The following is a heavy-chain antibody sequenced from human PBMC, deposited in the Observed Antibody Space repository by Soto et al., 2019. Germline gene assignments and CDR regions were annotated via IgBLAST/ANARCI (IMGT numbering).Heavy chain of an antibody. Sequence: AGGSLRLSCAASGFTFSSYGMHWVRQAPGKGLEWVAVIWYDGSNKYYADSVKGRFTISRDNSKNTLYLQMNSLRAEDTAVYYCAREGYSYVGIDYWGQGTLVTVSS. D-gene: IGHD5-18*01. CDR1: GFTFSSYG. V-gene: IGHV3-33*01. CDR2: IWYDGSNK. CDR3: AREGYSYVGIDY. J-gene: IGHJ4*02.